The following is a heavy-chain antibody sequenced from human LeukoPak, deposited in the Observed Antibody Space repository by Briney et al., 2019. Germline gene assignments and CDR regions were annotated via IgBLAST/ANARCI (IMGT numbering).Heavy chain of an antibody. V-gene: IGHV3-21*01. CDR2: ISSSSSYI. Sequence: GGSLRLSCAASGFTFSNYWMHWVRQAPGKGLEWVSSISSSSSYIYYADSVKGRFTISRDNAKNSLYLQMNSLRAEDTAVYYCARDSEPSYDILTGYLVDYWGQGTLVTVSS. CDR3: ARDSEPSYDILTGYLVDY. J-gene: IGHJ4*02. D-gene: IGHD3-9*01. CDR1: GFTFSNYW.